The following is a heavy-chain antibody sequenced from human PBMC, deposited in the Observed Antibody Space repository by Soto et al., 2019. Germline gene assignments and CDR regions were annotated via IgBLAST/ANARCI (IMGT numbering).Heavy chain of an antibody. Sequence: SETLSLTCTVSGGSISSYYWSWIRQPPGKGLEWIGYIYYSGSTNYNPSLKSRVTISVDTSKNQFSLKLSSVTAADTAVYYCARGGIAAAGPNYYYYYGMDVWGQGTTVTVSS. CDR1: GGSISSYY. CDR3: ARGGIAAAGPNYYYYYGMDV. V-gene: IGHV4-59*01. D-gene: IGHD6-13*01. J-gene: IGHJ6*02. CDR2: IYYSGST.